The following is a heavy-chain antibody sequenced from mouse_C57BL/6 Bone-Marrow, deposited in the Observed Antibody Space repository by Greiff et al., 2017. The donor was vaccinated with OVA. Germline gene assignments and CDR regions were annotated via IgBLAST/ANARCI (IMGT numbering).Heavy chain of an antibody. CDR2: IYPRSGTT. CDR3: ARWAYYTYFDY. CDR1: GYTFTSYG. V-gene: IGHV1-81*01. D-gene: IGHD2-12*01. Sequence: QVQLQQSGAELARPGASVKLSCKASGYTFTSYGISWVKQRTGQGLEWIGEIYPRSGTTYYNEKFKGKATLTADKSSSTAYMELRSLTSEDSAVYFCARWAYYTYFDYWGQGTTLTVSS. J-gene: IGHJ2*01.